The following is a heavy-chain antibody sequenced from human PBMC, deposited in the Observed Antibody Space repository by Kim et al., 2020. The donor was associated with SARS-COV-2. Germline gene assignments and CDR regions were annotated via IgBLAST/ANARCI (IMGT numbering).Heavy chain of an antibody. CDR2: IYYSGST. Sequence: SETLSLTCTVSGGSISSSSYYWGWIRQPPGKGLEWIGSIYYSGSTYYNPSLKSRVTISVDTSKNQFSLKLSSVTAADTAVYYCASRSSWIDYWGQGTLVTVSS. CDR1: GGSISSSSYY. CDR3: ASRSSWIDY. J-gene: IGHJ4*02. D-gene: IGHD6-13*01. V-gene: IGHV4-39*01.